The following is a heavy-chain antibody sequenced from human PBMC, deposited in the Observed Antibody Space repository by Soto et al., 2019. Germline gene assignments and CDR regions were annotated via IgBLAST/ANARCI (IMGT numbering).Heavy chain of an antibody. Sequence: SVKVYCKASGGTFSRYTITWVRQAPGQGLEWMGRIIPILGIPNYAQKFQGRVTITADKSTSTAYMELSSLRSEDTAVYYCATPDFNDKRSPSPFGGVDVWGQGTTVTVSS. V-gene: IGHV1-69*02. D-gene: IGHD3-3*01. CDR3: ATPDFNDKRSPSPFGGVDV. CDR1: GGTFSRYT. J-gene: IGHJ6*02. CDR2: IIPILGIP.